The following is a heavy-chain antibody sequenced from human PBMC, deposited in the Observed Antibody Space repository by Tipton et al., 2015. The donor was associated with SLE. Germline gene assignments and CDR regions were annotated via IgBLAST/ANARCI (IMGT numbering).Heavy chain of an antibody. D-gene: IGHD3-22*01. CDR1: GASIRSYY. CDR3: ARDEYRYDATGYHLLGHFDF. CDR2: IFYSGST. V-gene: IGHV4-59*12. Sequence: TLSLTCTVSGASIRSYYWSWIRQPPGKGLEWIGYIFYSGSTYYNPSLKSRVTISIDASENQFSLKLSSVTAADTAVYYCARDEYRYDATGYHLLGHFDFWGQGTLVTVSS. J-gene: IGHJ4*02.